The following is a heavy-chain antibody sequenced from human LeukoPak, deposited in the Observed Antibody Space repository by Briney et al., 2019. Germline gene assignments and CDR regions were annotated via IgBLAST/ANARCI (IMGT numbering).Heavy chain of an antibody. J-gene: IGHJ3*02. Sequence: SETLSLTCTVSGGSISSSSYYWGWIRQPPGKGLEWIGSIYYSGSTYYNPSLKSRVTISVDTSKNQFSLKLSSVTAADTAVYYCARDYTAMVKVHAFDIWGQGTMVTVSP. CDR2: IYYSGST. D-gene: IGHD5-18*01. V-gene: IGHV4-39*01. CDR3: ARDYTAMVKVHAFDI. CDR1: GGSISSSSYY.